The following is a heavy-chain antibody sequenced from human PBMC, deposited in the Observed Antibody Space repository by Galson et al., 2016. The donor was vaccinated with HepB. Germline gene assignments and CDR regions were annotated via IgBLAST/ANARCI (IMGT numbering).Heavy chain of an antibody. CDR1: GFTFRSFW. Sequence: SLRLSCAASGFTFRSFWMHWVRQTPGKGLVWASHINRDGTYTEYADSVRGRFTISRDNARNTLYLQMNSLRAEDTALYYCVRDLYGRDDFWGQGTLVTVSS. D-gene: IGHD2/OR15-2a*01. J-gene: IGHJ4*02. V-gene: IGHV3-74*01. CDR3: VRDLYGRDDF. CDR2: INRDGTYT.